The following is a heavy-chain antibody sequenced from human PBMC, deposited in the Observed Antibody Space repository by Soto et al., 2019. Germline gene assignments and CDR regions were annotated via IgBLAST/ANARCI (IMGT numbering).Heavy chain of an antibody. J-gene: IGHJ3*02. D-gene: IGHD2-15*01. CDR3: TSENIGNSDGLYDAFDI. V-gene: IGHV1-24*01. CDR1: GYTFTELS. Sequence: ASVKVSCKVSGYTFTELSIHWVRQAPGKGLGWMGGFDPEDGEAIYAQKFQGSVTLTEDTSTNTVYMELSSLRSEDTAVYYCTSENIGNSDGLYDAFDIWGQGTTVTVSS. CDR2: FDPEDGEA.